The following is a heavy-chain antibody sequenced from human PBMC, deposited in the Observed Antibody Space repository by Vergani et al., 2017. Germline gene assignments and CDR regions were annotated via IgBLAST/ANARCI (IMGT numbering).Heavy chain of an antibody. CDR1: GFTFNRYG. CDR2: TWYDGNNK. Sequence: QVQLVESGGGVVQPGGSLRLSCAAPGFTFNRYGMHWVRQAPGKGLEWVAVTWYDGNNKQYADSVKGRFTISRDNSKSTMYLQMNSLRDEDTGVYYCARDLRLHYNRFDPWGQGTLVTVSS. V-gene: IGHV3-33*01. D-gene: IGHD1-14*01. J-gene: IGHJ5*02. CDR3: ARDLRLHYNRFDP.